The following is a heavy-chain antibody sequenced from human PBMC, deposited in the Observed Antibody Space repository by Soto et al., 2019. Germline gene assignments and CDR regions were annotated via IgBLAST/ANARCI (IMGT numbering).Heavy chain of an antibody. D-gene: IGHD3-10*01. CDR2: IYHSGST. V-gene: IGHV4-31*03. Sequence: QVQLQESGPGLVKPSQTLSLTCIVSGSSISSGVYYWSWIRQHPGKGLEWIGYIYHSGSTYYNPSLKSRVTISIDTSKNQFSLKMSSVTAADTAVYYCARDRTYYGSGNYNFDYWGQGTLVTVSS. CDR3: ARDRTYYGSGNYNFDY. CDR1: GSSISSGVYY. J-gene: IGHJ4*02.